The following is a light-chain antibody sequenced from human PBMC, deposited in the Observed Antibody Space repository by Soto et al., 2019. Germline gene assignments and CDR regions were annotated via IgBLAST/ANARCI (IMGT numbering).Light chain of an antibody. J-gene: IGKJ3*01. V-gene: IGKV3-11*01. CDR2: DAS. Sequence: DIVLRQSPATLSLSPGEGATLSCRASQSIDNFLAWYQHKPGQPPRLLIYDASKRATGVPARFSGRGSGTHFTLTISSLEPEDFAVYYCQQSYSLITFGPGTKVDL. CDR1: QSIDNF. CDR3: QQSYSLIT.